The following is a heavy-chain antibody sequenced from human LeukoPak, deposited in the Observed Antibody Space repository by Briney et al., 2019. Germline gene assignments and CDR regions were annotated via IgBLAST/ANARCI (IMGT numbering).Heavy chain of an antibody. Sequence: GGSLRLSCAASGFTFSNYWMSWVRQAPGKGLEWVANIKQDRSEKYYVDSVEGRFTISRDNAKNSLYLQMNSLRAEDTAVYYCARRYGSGSSDYWGQGTLVTVSS. CDR2: IKQDRSEK. V-gene: IGHV3-7*01. CDR3: ARRYGSGSSDY. CDR1: GFTFSNYW. D-gene: IGHD3-10*01. J-gene: IGHJ4*02.